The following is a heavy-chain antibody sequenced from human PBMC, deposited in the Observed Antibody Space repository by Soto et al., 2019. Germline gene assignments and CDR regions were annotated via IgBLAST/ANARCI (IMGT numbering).Heavy chain of an antibody. CDR2: INPSGGST. CDR3: ARVAVAGTWFDY. Sequence: QVQLVQSGAEVKKPGASVKVSCKASGYTFTSYYMHWVRQAPGQGLEWMGIINPSGGSTSYAQKFQGRVTMTRDTSASTVYMELSSLRSEDTAVYYCARVAVAGTWFDYWGQGTLVTVSS. D-gene: IGHD6-19*01. J-gene: IGHJ4*02. V-gene: IGHV1-46*03. CDR1: GYTFTSYY.